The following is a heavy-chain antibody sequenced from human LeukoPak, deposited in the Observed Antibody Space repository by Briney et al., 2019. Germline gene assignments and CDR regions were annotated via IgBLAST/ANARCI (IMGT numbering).Heavy chain of an antibody. CDR1: GGSISSGGYY. J-gene: IGHJ4*02. CDR3: ARSRPTVTFDY. CDR2: IYYSGST. Sequence: PSGTLSLTCTVSGGSISSGGYYWSWIRQHPGKGLEWIGYIYYSGSTYYNPSLKSRVTISVDTSKNQFSLKLSSVTAADTAVYYCARSRPTVTFDYWGQGTLVTVSS. D-gene: IGHD4-11*01. V-gene: IGHV4-31*03.